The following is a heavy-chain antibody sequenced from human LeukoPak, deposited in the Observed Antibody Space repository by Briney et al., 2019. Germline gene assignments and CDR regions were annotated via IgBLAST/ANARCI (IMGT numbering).Heavy chain of an antibody. D-gene: IGHD2-15*01. J-gene: IGHJ3*02. CDR2: ISWNSGSI. CDR1: GFTFDDYA. CDR3: AKDKRGRWWPPLGAFDI. Sequence: GRSLRLSCAASGFTFDDYAMHWVRQAPGKGLEWVSGISWNSGSIGYADSVKGRFTISRDNAKNSLYLQMNSLRAEDTAVYYCAKDKRGRWWPPLGAFDIWGQGTMVTVSS. V-gene: IGHV3-9*01.